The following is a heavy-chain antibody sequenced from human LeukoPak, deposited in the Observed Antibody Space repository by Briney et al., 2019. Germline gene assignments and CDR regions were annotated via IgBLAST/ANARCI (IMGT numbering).Heavy chain of an antibody. CDR3: AKDRSSSFSGFLEY. V-gene: IGHV3-23*01. CDR2: ISGSGGST. Sequence: GGSLRLSCAASEFTFSSYAMNWVRQAPGKGLEWVSGISGSGGSTYYADSVKGRFTISRDNSKNTLYLQMNSLRAEDTAVYYCAKDRSSSFSGFLEYWGQGTLVTVSS. CDR1: EFTFSSYA. J-gene: IGHJ4*02. D-gene: IGHD6-6*01.